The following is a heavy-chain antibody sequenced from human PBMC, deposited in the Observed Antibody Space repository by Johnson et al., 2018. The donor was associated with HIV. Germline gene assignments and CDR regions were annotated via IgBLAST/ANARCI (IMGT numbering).Heavy chain of an antibody. CDR2: IKYDGGRI. Sequence: EVQLVESGGGLVQPGGSLRLSCAASGFTFDTSWMNWVRQAPGRGLEWVANIKYDGGRIQYVDSVKGRFTISRDNARNLLFLQMNTLRAEDTAVYYCARPLGPPLWHDAFDIWGKGTMVTVSS. V-gene: IGHV3-7*01. J-gene: IGHJ3*02. CDR3: ARPLGPPLWHDAFDI. CDR1: GFTFDTSW. D-gene: IGHD3-16*01.